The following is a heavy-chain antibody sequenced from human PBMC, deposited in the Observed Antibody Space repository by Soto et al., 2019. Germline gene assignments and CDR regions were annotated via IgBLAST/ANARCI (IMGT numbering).Heavy chain of an antibody. D-gene: IGHD4-17*01. Sequence: ASVKVSCKASGYTFTSYGISWVRQAPGQGLEWMGWISAYNGNTNYAQKLQGRVTTTTDTSTSTAYMELRSLRSDGTAVYYCARDYGDYPPTYYYYYGMDVWGQGTTVTVS. V-gene: IGHV1-18*01. CDR1: GYTFTSYG. CDR2: ISAYNGNT. J-gene: IGHJ6*02. CDR3: ARDYGDYPPTYYYYYGMDV.